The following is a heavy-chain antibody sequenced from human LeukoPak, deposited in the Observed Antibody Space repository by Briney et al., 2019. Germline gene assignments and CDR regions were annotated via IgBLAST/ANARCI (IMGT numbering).Heavy chain of an antibody. Sequence: PGGSLRLSCAASGFTFSSYSMNWVRQAPGKGLEWVSSISSSSSYIYYADSVKGRFTISRDNAKNSLYLQMNSLRAEDTAVYYCARVIGYSYVKRRQQNFDYWGQGTLVTVSS. CDR2: ISSSSSYI. V-gene: IGHV3-21*01. CDR3: ARVIGYSYVKRRQQNFDY. J-gene: IGHJ4*02. CDR1: GFTFSSYS. D-gene: IGHD5-18*01.